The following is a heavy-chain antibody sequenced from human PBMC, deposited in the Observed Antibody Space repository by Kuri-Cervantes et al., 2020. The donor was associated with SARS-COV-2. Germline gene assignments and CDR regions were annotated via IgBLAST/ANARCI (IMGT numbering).Heavy chain of an antibody. CDR2: ISGSGGST. CDR1: GFTFSSYA. J-gene: IGHJ4*02. Sequence: GESLKISCAASGFTFSSYAMSWVRQAPGKGLKWVSAISGSGGSTYYADSVKGRFTISRDNSKNTLYLQMNSLRAEDTAVYYCAKDGSYGSGSFLDYWGQGNRVHGAS. CDR3: AKDGSYGSGSFLDY. D-gene: IGHD3-10*01. V-gene: IGHV3-23*01.